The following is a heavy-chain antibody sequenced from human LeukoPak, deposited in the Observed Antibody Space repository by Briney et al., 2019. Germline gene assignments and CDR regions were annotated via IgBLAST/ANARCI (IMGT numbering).Heavy chain of an antibody. Sequence: VASVKVSCKASGFSFTTSAMQWVRQARGQRLEWIGWIVVGSGNTNYAQKFQERVTITRDMSTSTAYMELSSLRSEDTAVYYCARDGYSYGYYQYMDVWGNGTTVTISS. J-gene: IGHJ6*03. CDR3: ARDGYSYGYYQYMDV. CDR2: IVVGSGNT. D-gene: IGHD5-18*01. CDR1: GFSFTTSA. V-gene: IGHV1-58*02.